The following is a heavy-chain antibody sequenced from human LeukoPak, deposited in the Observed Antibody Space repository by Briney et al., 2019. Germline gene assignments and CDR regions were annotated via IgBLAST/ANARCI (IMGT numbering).Heavy chain of an antibody. CDR2: IYHSGST. D-gene: IGHD4-17*01. V-gene: IGHV4-4*02. CDR1: GGSISSSNW. Sequence: SETLSLTCAVSGGSISSSNWWSWVRQPPGKGLEWIGEIYHSGSTNYNPSLKSRVTISVDKSKNQFSLKLSSVTAADTAVYYCARYCGDSILYYFDYWGQGTLVTVSS. J-gene: IGHJ4*02. CDR3: ARYCGDSILYYFDY.